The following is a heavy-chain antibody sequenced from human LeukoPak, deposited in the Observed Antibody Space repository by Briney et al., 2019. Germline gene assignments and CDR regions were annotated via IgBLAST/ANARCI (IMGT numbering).Heavy chain of an antibody. J-gene: IGHJ4*02. CDR1: GLTFSSYE. Sequence: GGSLRLSCAASGLTFSSYEMNWVRQAPGKGLEWVSYISSSGSTIYYADSVKGRFTISRDNAKNSLYLQMNSLRAEDTAVYYCARDDGYNYLDYWGQGTLVTVSS. CDR3: ARDDGYNYLDY. CDR2: ISSSGSTI. D-gene: IGHD5-24*01. V-gene: IGHV3-48*03.